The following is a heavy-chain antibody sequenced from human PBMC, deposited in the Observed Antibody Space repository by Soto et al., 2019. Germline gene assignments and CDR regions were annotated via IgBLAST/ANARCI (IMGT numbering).Heavy chain of an antibody. Sequence: GGSLRLSCAASGFTFSSYSMNWVRQAPGKGLEWVSSLSSSSGHIYYADSVKGRFTISRDNAKNSLYLQMNSLRAEDTAVYYCVRHWLATREFDYWGQGALVTVSS. V-gene: IGHV3-21*01. D-gene: IGHD1-26*01. CDR1: GFTFSSYS. CDR3: VRHWLATREFDY. CDR2: LSSSSGHI. J-gene: IGHJ4*02.